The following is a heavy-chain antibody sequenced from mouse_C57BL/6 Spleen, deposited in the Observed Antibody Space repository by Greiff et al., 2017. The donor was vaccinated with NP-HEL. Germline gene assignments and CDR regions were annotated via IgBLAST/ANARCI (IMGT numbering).Heavy chain of an antibody. CDR3: TIAIDGPPWFAY. J-gene: IGHJ3*01. D-gene: IGHD2-3*01. CDR1: GYTFTSYW. Sequence: VQLQQSGTVLARPGASVKMSCKTSGYTFTSYWMHWVKQRPGQGLEWIGAIYPGNSDTSYNQKFKGKAKLTAVTSASTAYMELSSLTNEDSAVYYCTIAIDGPPWFAYWGQGTLVTVSA. V-gene: IGHV1-5*01. CDR2: IYPGNSDT.